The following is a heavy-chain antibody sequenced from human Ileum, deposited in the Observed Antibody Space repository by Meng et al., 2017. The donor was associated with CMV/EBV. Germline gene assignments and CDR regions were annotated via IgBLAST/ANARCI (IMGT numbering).Heavy chain of an antibody. CDR2: VYSGGST. V-gene: IGHV3-53*01. J-gene: IGHJ4*02. CDR3: ARDTAGAGMDW. D-gene: IGHD3/OR15-3a*01. CDR1: GFTVSSTY. Sequence: GGSLRLSCAASGFTVSSTYMTWVRQAPGKGLEWVSIVYSGGSTNYADSVRGRFTVSRDTSTNSVFLQMNSLRVEDTAVYYCARDTAGAGMDWWGQGTPVTVSS.